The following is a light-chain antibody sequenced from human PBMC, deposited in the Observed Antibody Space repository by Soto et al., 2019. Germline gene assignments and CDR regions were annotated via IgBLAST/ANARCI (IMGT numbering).Light chain of an antibody. J-gene: IGKJ3*01. CDR2: DAS. V-gene: IGKV1D-13*01. Sequence: AIQLTPSPSSLSASVGDRVTITCRASQGISSALAWYQQTPGKPPKLLIYDASTLEIGVPSRFSGSGSVTDFTLTISNLQPEDFATYYCQQFNNNPFTFGPGTKVDI. CDR1: QGISSA. CDR3: QQFNNNPFT.